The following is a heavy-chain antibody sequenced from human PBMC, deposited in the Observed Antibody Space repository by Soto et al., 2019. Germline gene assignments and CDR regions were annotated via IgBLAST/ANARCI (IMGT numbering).Heavy chain of an antibody. V-gene: IGHV2-26*01. CDR3: ARIRRWYSSGWYYCAFDI. D-gene: IGHD6-19*01. Sequence: QVTLKESGPVLVKPTETLTLTCTVSGFSLSNARMGVSWIRQPPGKALEWLAHIFSNDEKSYSTSLKSRLTLSKDTSKSQVVLTMTNMDPVDTATYYCARIRRWYSSGWYYCAFDIWGQGTMVTVSS. J-gene: IGHJ3*02. CDR1: GFSLSNARMG. CDR2: IFSNDEK.